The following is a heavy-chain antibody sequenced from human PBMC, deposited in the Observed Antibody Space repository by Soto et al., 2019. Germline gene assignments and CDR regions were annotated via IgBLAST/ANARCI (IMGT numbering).Heavy chain of an antibody. D-gene: IGHD5-18*01. V-gene: IGHV3-15*01. J-gene: IGHJ4*02. CDR2: IKSKTDGGTT. Sequence: LRHYCPASKFTFSKAWMRWVRQAPGKGLEWVGRIKSKTDGGTTDYAAPVKGRFTISRDDSKNTLYLQMNSLKTEDTAVYYCTTFYWVERHSDRYFFCGQGSLVIVSS. CDR1: KFTFSKAW. CDR3: TTFYWVERHSDRYFF.